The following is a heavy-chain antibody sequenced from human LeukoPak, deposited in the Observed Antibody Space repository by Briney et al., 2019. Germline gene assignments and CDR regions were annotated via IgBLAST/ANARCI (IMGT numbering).Heavy chain of an antibody. CDR1: GFTFSSHG. J-gene: IGHJ3*02. D-gene: IGHD3-22*01. Sequence: GGSLRLSCAASGFTFSSHGMHWVRQAPGKGLEWVAVISYDGSNKYYADSVKGRFTISRDNSKNTLYLQMNSLRAKDTAVYYCAKASMIVVAPNDAFDIWGQGTMVTVSS. V-gene: IGHV3-30*18. CDR2: ISYDGSNK. CDR3: AKASMIVVAPNDAFDI.